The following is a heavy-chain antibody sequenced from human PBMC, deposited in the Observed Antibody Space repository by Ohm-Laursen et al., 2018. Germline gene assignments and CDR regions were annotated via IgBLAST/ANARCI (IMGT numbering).Heavy chain of an antibody. D-gene: IGHD2-15*01. V-gene: IGHV4-61*01. CDR1: GGSVSSGSYY. CDR3: AREKSGPRVTNAFDI. Sequence: PSQTLSLTCTVSGGSVSSGSYYWSWIRQPPGKGLEWIGYIYYSGSTNYNPSLKSRVTISVDTSKNQFSLKLSSVTAADTAVYYCAREKSGPRVTNAFDIWGQGTMVTVSS. CDR2: IYYSGST. J-gene: IGHJ3*02.